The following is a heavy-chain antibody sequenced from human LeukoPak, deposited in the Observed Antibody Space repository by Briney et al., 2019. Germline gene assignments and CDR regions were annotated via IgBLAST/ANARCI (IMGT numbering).Heavy chain of an antibody. CDR1: GFTLGTYI. CDR2: VASDGSQT. J-gene: IGHJ3*02. V-gene: IGHV3-30-3*01. CDR3: ARERQDTIVHSGAFDI. Sequence: PGGSQRLSCGASGFTLGTYIMHWVRQAPGKGLQWVAAVASDGSQTFYIESVRGRFTISRDNSKNTLYLQMNTLRAEDTAVYFCARERQDTIVHSGAFDIWGQGTMVTVSS. D-gene: IGHD3-10*01.